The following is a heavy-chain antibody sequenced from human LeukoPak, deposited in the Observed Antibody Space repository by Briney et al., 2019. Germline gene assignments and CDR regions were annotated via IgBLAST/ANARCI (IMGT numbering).Heavy chain of an antibody. CDR1: GFTFSSYA. D-gene: IGHD2-2*01. CDR3: XXXXVXVPXAXXMXXLGYYYXGXDV. CDR2: ISGSGGST. J-gene: IGHJ6*02. Sequence: PGGSLRLSCAASGFTFSSYAMSWVRQAPGKGLEWVSAISGSGGSTYYADSVKGRFTISRDNSKNTLYLQMNSLRAEDTAVYYWXXXXVXVPXAXXMXXLGYYYXGXDVWGXXXXVTV. V-gene: IGHV3-23*01.